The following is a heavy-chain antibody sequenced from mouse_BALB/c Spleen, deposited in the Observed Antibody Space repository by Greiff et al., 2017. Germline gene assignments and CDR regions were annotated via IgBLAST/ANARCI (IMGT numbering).Heavy chain of an antibody. J-gene: IGHJ3*01. CDR2: IYPGSGST. V-gene: IGHV1-77*01. D-gene: IGHD2-2*01. CDR3: AAVYYGYGFAY. Sequence: VQLVESGPELVKPGASVKMSCKASGYTFTDYVISWVKQRTGQGLEWIGEIYPGSGSTYYNEKFKGKATLTADKSSNTAYMQLSSLTSEDSAVYYCAAVYYGYGFAYWGQGTLVTVSA. CDR1: GYTFTDYV.